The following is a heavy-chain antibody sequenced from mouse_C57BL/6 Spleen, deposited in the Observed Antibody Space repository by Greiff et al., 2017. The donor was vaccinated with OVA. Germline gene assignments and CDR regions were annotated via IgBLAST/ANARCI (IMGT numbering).Heavy chain of an antibody. J-gene: IGHJ2*01. D-gene: IGHD4-1*01. CDR3: TRSANWDVFDY. Sequence: EVQLQQSGTVLARPGASVKMSCKTSGYTFTSYWMHWVKQRPGQGLEWIGAIYPGNSDTSYNQKFKGKAKLTAVTSASTAYMELSSRTNEDSAVYYCTRSANWDVFDYWGQGTTLTVSS. V-gene: IGHV1-5*01. CDR2: IYPGNSDT. CDR1: GYTFTSYW.